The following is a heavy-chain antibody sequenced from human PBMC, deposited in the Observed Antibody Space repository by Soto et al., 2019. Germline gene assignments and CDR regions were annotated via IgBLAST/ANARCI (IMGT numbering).Heavy chain of an antibody. CDR2: ASPDGTST. V-gene: IGHV3-74*02. CDR1: GFTFSGFW. J-gene: IGHJ5*02. CDR3: TRHGPGDYFLFDP. Sequence: EVQLLESGGGLVQPGGSLRLSCAASGFTFSGFWMHWVRQAPGKGLVWVSRASPDGTSTSYADSVKGRFTISRDNARNTLYMQTNGLRAEDTAVYYCTRHGPGDYFLFDPWGQGTLVTVSS. D-gene: IGHD4-17*01.